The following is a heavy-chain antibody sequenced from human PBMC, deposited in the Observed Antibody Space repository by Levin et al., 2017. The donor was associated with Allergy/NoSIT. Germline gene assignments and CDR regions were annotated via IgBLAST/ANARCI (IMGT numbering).Heavy chain of an antibody. CDR1: GFTFGDYT. J-gene: IGHJ3*01. CDR2: IRSKAYGETT. V-gene: IGHV3-49*03. CDR3: ARSRAPGGYDDAFDV. Sequence: GGSLRLSCTTSGFTFGDYTMSWFRQAPGKRLEWLGFIRSKAYGETTEYAASVKGTFSISRDDSKSIAYLQMHSLNTEDTALYYCARSRAPGGYDDAFDVWGQGTMVTVSS. D-gene: IGHD5-12*01.